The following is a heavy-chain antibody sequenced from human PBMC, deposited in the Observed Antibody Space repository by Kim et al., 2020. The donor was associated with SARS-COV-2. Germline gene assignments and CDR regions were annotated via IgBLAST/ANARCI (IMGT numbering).Heavy chain of an antibody. J-gene: IGHJ4*02. D-gene: IGHD3-16*01. CDR3: STGTSAHVYH. V-gene: IGHV3-23*01. CDR1: GFIFSGHT. CDR2: IDAAGTT. Sequence: GGSLRLSCAGSGFIFSGHTINWVRQAPGKGPEWVSTIDAAGTTHYSDSVKGRFTISRDNSKRTLYLQMNSLRVDDTASFYCSTGTSAHVYHWGQGIVVAV.